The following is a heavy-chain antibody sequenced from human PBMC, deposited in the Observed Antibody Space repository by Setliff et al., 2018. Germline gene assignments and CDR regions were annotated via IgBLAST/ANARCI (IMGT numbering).Heavy chain of an antibody. CDR1: GFSFSTFG. J-gene: IGHJ6*04. Sequence: ASVKVSCKTSGFSFSTFGFSWVRQAPGQGLEWMGWISPYSGETNYAQKFQDRLSVTADTSSKTTYMELRSLTSDDTAVYYCARDTNQWDTTYMDVWGKGTTVTVSS. CDR2: ISPYSGET. D-gene: IGHD1-26*01. CDR3: ARDTNQWDTTYMDV. V-gene: IGHV1-18*01.